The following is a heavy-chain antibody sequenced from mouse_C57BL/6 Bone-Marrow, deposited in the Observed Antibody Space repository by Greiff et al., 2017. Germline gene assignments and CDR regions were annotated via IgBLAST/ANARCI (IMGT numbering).Heavy chain of an antibody. J-gene: IGHJ3*01. V-gene: IGHV5-9-1*02. CDR1: GFTFSSYA. D-gene: IGHD1-1*01. CDR2: ISSGGDYI. CDR3: TRDIYGAWFAY. Sequence: EVKLVESGEGLVKPGGSLKLSCAASGFTFSSYAMSWVRQTPEKRLEWVAYISSGGDYIYYADTVKGRFTISRDNARNTLYLQMSSLKSEDTAMYYCTRDIYGAWFAYWGQGTLVTVSA.